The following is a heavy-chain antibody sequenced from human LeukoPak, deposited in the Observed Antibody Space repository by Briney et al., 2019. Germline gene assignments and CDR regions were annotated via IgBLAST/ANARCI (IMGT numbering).Heavy chain of an antibody. CDR1: GFTFSSYA. D-gene: IGHD6-13*01. V-gene: IGHV3-30-3*01. Sequence: PGGSLRLSCAASGFTFSSYAMSWVRQAPGKGLEWVAVISYDGSNKYYADSVKGRFTISRDNSKNTLYLQMNSLRAEDTAVYYCASSRYSSSWPYDYWGQGTLVTVSS. J-gene: IGHJ4*02. CDR2: ISYDGSNK. CDR3: ASSRYSSSWPYDY.